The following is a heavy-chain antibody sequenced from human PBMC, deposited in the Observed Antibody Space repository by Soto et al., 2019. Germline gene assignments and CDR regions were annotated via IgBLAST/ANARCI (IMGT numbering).Heavy chain of an antibody. CDR3: ARDPRQWELPPFFDY. CDR2: MRGYNGNT. CDR1: GYTFTSYG. J-gene: IGHJ4*02. Sequence: QVQLVQSGAEVKKPGASVKVSCKASGYTFTSYGISWVRQAPGQGLGWMGWMRGYNGNTNYAQKLQGRVTMTTDTSTSTAYMELRSLRSDDTAVYYCARDPRQWELPPFFDYWGQGTLVTVSS. V-gene: IGHV1-18*01. D-gene: IGHD1-26*01.